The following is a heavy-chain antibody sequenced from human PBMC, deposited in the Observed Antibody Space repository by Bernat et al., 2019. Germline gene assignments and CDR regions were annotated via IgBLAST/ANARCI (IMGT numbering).Heavy chain of an antibody. CDR3: AKSKLPSTVMIHFDY. Sequence: QVQLVESGGGVVQPGRSLRLSCVASGFSFSDFGMHWVRQVPGKGLEWVAVISYDGNNEWYADSVKGRFTVSRDNSKNTMYLEMNSLRDEDTALYYCAKSKLPSTVMIHFDYWGQGTLVTVSS. V-gene: IGHV3-30*18. CDR2: ISYDGNNE. D-gene: IGHD3-16*01. J-gene: IGHJ4*02. CDR1: GFSFSDFG.